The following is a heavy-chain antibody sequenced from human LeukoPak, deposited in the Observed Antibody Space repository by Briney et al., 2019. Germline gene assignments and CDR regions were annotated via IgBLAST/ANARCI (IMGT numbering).Heavy chain of an antibody. CDR2: FDPEDGET. CDR1: GFTFSSYS. Sequence: TGGSLRLSCAASGFTFSSYSMNWVRQAPGKGLEWMGGFDPEDGETIYAQKFQGRVTMTEDTSTDTAYMELSSLRSEDTAVYYCATGLGATRVIDYWGQGTLVTVSS. V-gene: IGHV1-24*01. J-gene: IGHJ4*02. D-gene: IGHD1-26*01. CDR3: ATGLGATRVIDY.